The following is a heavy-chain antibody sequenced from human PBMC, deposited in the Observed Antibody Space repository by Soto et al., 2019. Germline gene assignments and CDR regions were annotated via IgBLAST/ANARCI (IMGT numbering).Heavy chain of an antibody. V-gene: IGHV3-33*01. CDR2: IWYDGSNK. D-gene: IGHD6-19*01. J-gene: IGHJ6*02. CDR1: GFTFSGHA. CDR3: ARDGQGLAPYALDV. Sequence: QVQLVESGGGVAKPGRSRRLSCTVSGFTFSGHAMHWVRKAPGKGLEWVTQIWYDGSNKYYAESVKGRFTISRDNSKNTLYLQMNSLRVEDTAVYYCARDGQGLAPYALDVWGQGTSVTVSS.